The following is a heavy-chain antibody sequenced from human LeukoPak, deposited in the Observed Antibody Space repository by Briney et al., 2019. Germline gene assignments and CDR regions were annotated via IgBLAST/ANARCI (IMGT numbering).Heavy chain of an antibody. V-gene: IGHV3-15*01. CDR2: IKSKTDGGTT. CDR1: GFTFSNAW. J-gene: IGHJ4*02. CDR3: TTERLRVPAAIDY. D-gene: IGHD2-2*01. Sequence: GGSLRLSCAASGFTFSNAWMSWIRQAPGKGLEWVGRIKSKTDGGTTDYAAPVKGRFTISRDDSKNTLYLQMNSLKTEDTAVYYCTTERLRVPAAIDYWGQGTLVTVSS.